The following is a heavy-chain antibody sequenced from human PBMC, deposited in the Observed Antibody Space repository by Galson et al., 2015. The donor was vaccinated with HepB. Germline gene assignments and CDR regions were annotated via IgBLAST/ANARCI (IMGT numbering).Heavy chain of an antibody. CDR2: ISYDGSNK. D-gene: IGHD3-22*01. J-gene: IGHJ4*02. CDR1: GFTFSSYA. CDR3: ALLGGSSGYYLPRGLDFDY. Sequence: SLRLSCAASGFTFSSYAMHWVRQAPGKGLEWVAVISYDGSNKYYADSVKGRFTIPRDNSKNTLYLQMNSLRAEDTAVYYCALLGGSSGYYLPRGLDFDYWGQGTLVTVSS. V-gene: IGHV3-30-3*01.